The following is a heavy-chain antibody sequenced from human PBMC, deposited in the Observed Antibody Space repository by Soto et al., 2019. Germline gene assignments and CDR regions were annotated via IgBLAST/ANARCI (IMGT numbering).Heavy chain of an antibody. V-gene: IGHV1-3*01. Sequence: EASVKVSCKASGYTFSSYAIHWVRQAPGQRLEWMGWINAGNGNTKYSQKFQGRVAITSDTSASTAYMELSSLRSEDTAVFYCARDHGSGSFPYWGQGTLVTVSS. CDR2: INAGNGNT. D-gene: IGHD6-19*01. CDR1: GYTFSSYA. CDR3: ARDHGSGSFPY. J-gene: IGHJ4*02.